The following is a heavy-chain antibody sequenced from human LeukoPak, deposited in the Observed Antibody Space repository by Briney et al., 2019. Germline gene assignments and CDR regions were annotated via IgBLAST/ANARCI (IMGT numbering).Heavy chain of an antibody. CDR2: ISWNSGSI. D-gene: IGHD6-6*01. CDR3: AKALAADSSSSLDY. CDR1: GFTFDDYA. J-gene: IGHJ4*02. Sequence: GRSLRLSCAASGFTFDDYAMHWVRQAPGKGLERVSGISWNSGSIGYADSVKGRFTISRDNAKNSLYLQMNSLRAEDMALYYCAKALAADSSSSLDYWGQGTLVTVSS. V-gene: IGHV3-9*03.